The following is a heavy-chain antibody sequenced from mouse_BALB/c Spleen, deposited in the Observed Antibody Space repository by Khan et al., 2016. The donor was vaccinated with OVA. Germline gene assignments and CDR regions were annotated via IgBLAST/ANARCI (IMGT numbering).Heavy chain of an antibody. CDR3: ARDYWFAY. V-gene: IGHV5-6-5*01. Sequence: EVELVESGGGLVKPGGSLKLSCAASGFTFSNYAMSWVRQSPEKRLEWVASISSGDSIYYPDSVKGRFTISRDNARNILYLQMSSLRSEDTAMYYCARDYWFAYGGQGTLVTVSA. CDR2: ISSGDSI. CDR1: GFTFSNYA. J-gene: IGHJ3*01.